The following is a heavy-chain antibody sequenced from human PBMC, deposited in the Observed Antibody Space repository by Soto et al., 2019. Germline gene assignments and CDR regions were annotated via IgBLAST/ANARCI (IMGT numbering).Heavy chain of an antibody. J-gene: IGHJ5*02. V-gene: IGHV3-23*01. CDR2: IYGGGGNT. CDR3: ARDPYCSNGACYSVS. D-gene: IGHD2-15*01. Sequence: PGGSLRLSCAASGFTFSTNAMSWVRQAPGKGLEWVSAIYGGGGNTYYADSVKGRFTISRDNSMNTLFLQMNNLRVEDTAVYYCARDPYCSNGACYSVSWGQGILVTVSS. CDR1: GFTFSTNA.